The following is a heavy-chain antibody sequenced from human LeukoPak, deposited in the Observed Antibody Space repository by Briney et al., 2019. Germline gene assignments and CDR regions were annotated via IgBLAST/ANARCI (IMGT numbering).Heavy chain of an antibody. CDR1: GYTFTSYG. V-gene: IGHV1-2*02. J-gene: IGHJ6*03. D-gene: IGHD3-22*01. Sequence: ASVKVSCKASGYTFTSYGISWVRQAPGQGLEWVGWINPNSGGTNYAQKFQGRVTMTRDTSISTAYMELSSLRSEDTAVYYCARVDSSGPHTYCYYYYMDVWGKGTTVTISS. CDR2: INPNSGGT. CDR3: ARVDSSGPHTYCYYYYMDV.